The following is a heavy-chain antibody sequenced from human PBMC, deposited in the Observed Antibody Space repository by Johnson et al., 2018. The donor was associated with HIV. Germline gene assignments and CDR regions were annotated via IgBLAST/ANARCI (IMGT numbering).Heavy chain of an antibody. CDR2: ISWNSGSI. Sequence: VQLVESGGGVVQPGRSLRLSCAASGFTFSSYAMHWVRQAPGTGLEWVSGISWNSGSIGYADSVKGRFTISRDNAKTSLYLQMNSRRAEDTAVYYCAKAGGIAAAGAFDIWGQGTMVTVSS. J-gene: IGHJ3*02. CDR3: AKAGGIAAAGAFDI. CDR1: GFTFSSYA. D-gene: IGHD6-13*01. V-gene: IGHV3-9*01.